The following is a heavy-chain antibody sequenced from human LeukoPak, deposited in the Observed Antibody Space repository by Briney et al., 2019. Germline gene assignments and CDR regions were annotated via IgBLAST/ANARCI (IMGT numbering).Heavy chain of an antibody. CDR3: ARGRRYSSGCFDY. CDR2: INHSGST. V-gene: IGHV4-34*01. Sequence: SETLSLTCAAYGGSFSGYYWSWIRQPPGKGLEWIGEINHSGSTNYNPSLKSRVTISVDTSKNQFSLKLSSVTAADTAVYYCARGRRYSSGCFDYWGQGTLVTVSS. J-gene: IGHJ4*02. D-gene: IGHD6-19*01. CDR1: GGSFSGYY.